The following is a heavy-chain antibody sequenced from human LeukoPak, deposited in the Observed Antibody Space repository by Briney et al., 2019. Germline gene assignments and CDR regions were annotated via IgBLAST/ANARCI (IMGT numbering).Heavy chain of an antibody. CDR2: IIPIFGTA. V-gene: IGHV1-69*13. D-gene: IGHD4-17*01. CDR1: GGTFSSYA. J-gene: IGHJ6*03. Sequence: GASVKVSCKASGGTFSSYAISWVRQAPGQGLEWMGGIIPIFGTANYAQKFQGRVTITADESTSTAYMELSSLRSEDTAVYYCARASYGDPYYYYYMDVWGKGTTVTISS. CDR3: ARASYGDPYYYYYMDV.